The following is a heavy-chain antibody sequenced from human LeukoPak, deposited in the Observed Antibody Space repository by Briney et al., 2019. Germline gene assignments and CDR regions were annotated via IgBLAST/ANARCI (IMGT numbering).Heavy chain of an antibody. Sequence: SSVQVSCKASGGTFSSYAISWVRQAPGQELEWVGRIIPIFGTANYAQKFQGRVTFTTDKSTSTAYMELSSLRSEDTAVYYCAKPLIAVAGTSAFDIWGQGTMVTVSS. J-gene: IGHJ3*02. CDR3: AKPLIAVAGTSAFDI. V-gene: IGHV1-69*05. CDR2: IIPIFGTA. D-gene: IGHD6-19*01. CDR1: GGTFSSYA.